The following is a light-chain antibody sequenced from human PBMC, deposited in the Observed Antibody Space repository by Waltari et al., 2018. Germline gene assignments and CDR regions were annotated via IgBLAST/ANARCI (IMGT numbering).Light chain of an antibody. CDR1: NIGSKS. CDR2: DDR. V-gene: IGLV3-21*02. CDR3: QGWDSSTDHVV. J-gene: IGLJ2*01. Sequence: SYVLTQPPSVSVAPGQTARITCGGNNIGSKSVHWYQQKPGQAPVLVVYDDRDRPSGIPERFAGSNSGNTATLTISRVEAGDEADYYCQGWDSSTDHVVFGGGTK.